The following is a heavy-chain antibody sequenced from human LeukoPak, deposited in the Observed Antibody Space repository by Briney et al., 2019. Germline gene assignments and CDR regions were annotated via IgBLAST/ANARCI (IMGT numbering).Heavy chain of an antibody. V-gene: IGHV4-59*08. J-gene: IGHJ4*02. CDR1: GGSISSYY. Sequence: SETLSLTCTVSGGSISSYYWSWIRQPPGKGLEWIGYIYYSGSTNYNPSLKSRVTISVDTSKNQFSLKLSSVTAADTAVYYCASNYYSSGSLDYWGQGNLVTVSS. CDR3: ASNYYSSGSLDY. D-gene: IGHD3-10*01. CDR2: IYYSGST.